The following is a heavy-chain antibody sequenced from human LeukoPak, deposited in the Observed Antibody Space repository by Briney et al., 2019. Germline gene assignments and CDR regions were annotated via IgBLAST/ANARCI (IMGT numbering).Heavy chain of an antibody. CDR1: GFTFSSYN. D-gene: IGHD5-18*01. CDR2: ISGSGGST. V-gene: IGHV3-23*01. J-gene: IGHJ5*02. CDR3: AKVAGKQLWLQGWFDP. Sequence: PPGGSLRLSCAASGFTFSSYNMSWVRQAPGKGLEWVSAISGSGGSTYYADSVKGRFTISRDNSKNTLYLQMNSLRAEDTAVYYCAKVAGKQLWLQGWFDPWGQGTLVTVSS.